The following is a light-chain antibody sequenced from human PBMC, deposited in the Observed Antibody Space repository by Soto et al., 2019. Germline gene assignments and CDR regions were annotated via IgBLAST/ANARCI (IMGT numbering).Light chain of an antibody. CDR3: SSYTSSSTRV. CDR1: SSDVGGYNY. CDR2: EVS. V-gene: IGLV2-14*01. Sequence: QSALTQPASVSGSPGQSITISCTGTSSDVGGYNYVSWYQQHPGKAPKRMIYEVSNRPSGVSNRFSGSKSGNTASLTISGLQAEDEADYYCSSYTSSSTRVFGNGTKLTVL. J-gene: IGLJ1*01.